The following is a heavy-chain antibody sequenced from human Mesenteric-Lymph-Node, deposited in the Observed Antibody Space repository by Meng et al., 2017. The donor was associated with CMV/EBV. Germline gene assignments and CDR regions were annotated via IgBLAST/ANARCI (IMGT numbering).Heavy chain of an antibody. CDR3: ARGGSFDY. D-gene: IGHD3-16*01. CDR2: IKQDGSEK. V-gene: IGHV3-7*03. J-gene: IGHJ4*02. Sequence: GESLKISCAASGFTFSRYWMSWVRQAPGKGLEWVANIKQDGSEKYYVDSVKGRFTISRDNAKNSLYLQMNSLRAEDMALYYCARGGSFDYWGQGTLVTVSS. CDR1: GFTFSRYW.